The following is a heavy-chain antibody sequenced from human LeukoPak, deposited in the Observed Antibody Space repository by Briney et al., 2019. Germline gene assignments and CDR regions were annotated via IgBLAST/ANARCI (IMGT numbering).Heavy chain of an antibody. Sequence: GGSLRLSCAASGFTFTTYAINWVRQAPGKGLEWVSTISGSAGKIYYADSVKGRFTISRDNSKNTVYLQMNSLRAEDTAIYYCAKDRGGGSTWFDYFDYWGQGTLVTVSS. D-gene: IGHD6-13*01. CDR1: GFTFTTYA. CDR3: AKDRGGGSTWFDYFDY. CDR2: ISGSAGKI. J-gene: IGHJ4*02. V-gene: IGHV3-23*01.